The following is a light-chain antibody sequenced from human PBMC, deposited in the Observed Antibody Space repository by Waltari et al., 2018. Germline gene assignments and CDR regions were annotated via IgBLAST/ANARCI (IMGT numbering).Light chain of an antibody. CDR2: GAS. CDR3: QQYDYWPT. CDR1: QRVSSN. V-gene: IGKV3-15*01. Sequence: ERVMTQSPATLSVSPGERATLSCRASQRVSSNLAWYQQKFGQVPRLLIYGASTRATGIPARFSGSGSGTEFTLTISSLQSEDFAVYYCQQYDYWPTFGQGTKVEIK. J-gene: IGKJ1*01.